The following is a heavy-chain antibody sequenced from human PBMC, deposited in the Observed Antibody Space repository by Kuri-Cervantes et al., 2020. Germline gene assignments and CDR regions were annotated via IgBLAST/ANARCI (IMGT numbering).Heavy chain of an antibody. CDR2: IYWDDDK. CDR1: GFSLSTSGVG. D-gene: IGHD1-26*01. J-gene: IGHJ4*02. CDR3: ARIMNSGSFYYFDF. V-gene: IGHV2-5*02. Sequence: SGPTLVKPTQTLTLTCTFSGFSLSTSGVGVGWIRQPPGKALEWLALIYWDDDKRYSPSLKSRLTITKDTSKNQVVLTMTNMDPVDTATYYCARIMNSGSFYYFDFWGQGTLVTVSS.